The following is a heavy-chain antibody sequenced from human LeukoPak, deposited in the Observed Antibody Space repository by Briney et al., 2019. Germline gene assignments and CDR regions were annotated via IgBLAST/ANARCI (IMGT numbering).Heavy chain of an antibody. J-gene: IGHJ6*02. CDR3: ARDSHGYGMDV. Sequence: PGGSLRLSCAASGFTFSSYAMSWVRQAPGKGLEWISAIGTAGDTYYPGSVKGRFTISRENAKNSLYLQMNSLRAEDTAVYYCARDSHGYGMDVWGQGTTVTVSS. CDR2: IGTAGDT. CDR1: GFTFSSYA. V-gene: IGHV3-13*01.